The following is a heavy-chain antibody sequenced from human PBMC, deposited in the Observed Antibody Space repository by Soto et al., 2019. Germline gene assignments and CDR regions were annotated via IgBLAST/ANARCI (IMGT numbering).Heavy chain of an antibody. CDR2: ISSSSSYI. V-gene: IGHV3-21*04. CDR1: GFTFSSYS. J-gene: IGHJ5*01. Sequence: GGSLRLSCAASGFTFSSYSMNWVRQAPGKGLEWVSSISSSSSYIYYADSVKGRFTISRDNSKYTLYLQMNSLTVEDTAVYACVKGGWLDFWGQGTLVTVSS. D-gene: IGHD3-16*01. CDR3: VKGGWLDF.